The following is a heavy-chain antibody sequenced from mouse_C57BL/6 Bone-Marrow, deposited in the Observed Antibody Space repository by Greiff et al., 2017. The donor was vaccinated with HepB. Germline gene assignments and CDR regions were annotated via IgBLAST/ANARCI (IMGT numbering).Heavy chain of an antibody. CDR1: GFSLTSYA. J-gene: IGHJ4*01. CDR3: ARRDYDYPYAMDY. V-gene: IGHV2-9-1*01. Sequence: VHLVESGPGLVAPSQSLSITSTVSGFSLTSYAISWVRQPPGKGLEWLGVIWTGGGTNYNSALKSRLSISKDNSKSQVFLKMNSLQTDDTARYYCARRDYDYPYAMDYWGQGTSVTVSS. D-gene: IGHD2-4*01. CDR2: IWTGGGT.